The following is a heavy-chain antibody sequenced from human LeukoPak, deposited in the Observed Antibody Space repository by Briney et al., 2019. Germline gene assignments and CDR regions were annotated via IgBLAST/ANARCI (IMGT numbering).Heavy chain of an antibody. CDR1: GFTFDDYA. CDR2: ISWNSGSI. Sequence: PGRSLRLSCAASGFTFDDYAMHWVRQAPGKGLEWVSGISWNSGSIGYADSVKGRFTISRDNTENSLYLQMNSLRAEDTALYYCAKAGGATGFDYWGQGTLVTVSS. CDR3: AKAGGATGFDY. J-gene: IGHJ4*02. D-gene: IGHD1-26*01. V-gene: IGHV3-9*01.